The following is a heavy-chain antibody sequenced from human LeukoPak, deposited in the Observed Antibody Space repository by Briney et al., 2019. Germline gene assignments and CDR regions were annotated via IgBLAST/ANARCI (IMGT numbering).Heavy chain of an antibody. D-gene: IGHD4-17*01. CDR2: NYYSGST. J-gene: IGHJ4*02. V-gene: IGHV4-59*01. CDR1: GGSISSYY. CDR3: ARGRGDLDY. Sequence: SETLSLTCAVSGGSISSYYWSWIRQPPGKGLEWIGYNYYSGSTNYNPSLKSRVTISVDTSKNQFSLKLSSVTAADTAVYYCARGRGDLDYWGQGTLVTVSS.